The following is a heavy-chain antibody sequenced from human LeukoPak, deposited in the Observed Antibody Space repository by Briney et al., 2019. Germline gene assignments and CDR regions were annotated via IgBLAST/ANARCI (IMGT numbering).Heavy chain of an antibody. V-gene: IGHV1-46*01. CDR1: GYTFTSYY. Sequence: ASVKVSCKASGYTFTSYYMHWVRQAPGQGLEWMGIVNPSGGSTSYAQKFQGRVTMTRDTSTSTVYMELSSLRSEDTAVYYCARDYYDSSGYYYKSNAFDIWGQGTMVTVSS. J-gene: IGHJ3*02. D-gene: IGHD3-22*01. CDR3: ARDYYDSSGYYYKSNAFDI. CDR2: VNPSGGST.